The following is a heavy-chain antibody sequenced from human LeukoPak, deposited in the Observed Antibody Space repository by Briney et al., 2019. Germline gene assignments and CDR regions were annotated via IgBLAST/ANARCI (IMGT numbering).Heavy chain of an antibody. CDR2: IYSGGST. V-gene: IGHV3-66*01. CDR1: GFTVSSNY. J-gene: IGHJ4*02. Sequence: GGSLRLSCAASGFTVSSNYMRWVRPAPPKGLEWVSVIYSGGSTYYADSVKGRFTISRDNSKNTLFLQMNSLRAEDTAVYYCAKDSFSYSSGWYSLGYFDYWGQGTLVTVSS. CDR3: AKDSFSYSSGWYSLGYFDY. D-gene: IGHD6-19*01.